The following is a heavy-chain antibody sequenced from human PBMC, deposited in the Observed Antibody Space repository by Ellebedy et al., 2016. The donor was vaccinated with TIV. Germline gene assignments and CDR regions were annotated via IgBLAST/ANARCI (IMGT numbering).Heavy chain of an antibody. Sequence: MPSETLSLTCAVYGGSFSGYYWSWIRQPPGKGLEWIGEISHSRSTNYNPSLKSRVTISVDTSKNQFSLKLSSVPAADTAVYYCARGRIGHYGRWRYGMDVWGQGTTVTVSS. J-gene: IGHJ6*02. CDR1: GGSFSGYY. CDR2: ISHSRST. CDR3: ARGRIGHYGRWRYGMDV. D-gene: IGHD3-10*01. V-gene: IGHV4-34*01.